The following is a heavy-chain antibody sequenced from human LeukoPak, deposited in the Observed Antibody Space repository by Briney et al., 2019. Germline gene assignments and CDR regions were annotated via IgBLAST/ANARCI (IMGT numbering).Heavy chain of an antibody. CDR1: GFTFSSYS. D-gene: IGHD2-15*01. CDR3: ASGTLGDIVGWLIDY. CDR2: ISSSSSTI. J-gene: IGHJ4*02. Sequence: GGSLRLSCAASGFTFSSYSMNWVRQAPGKGLEWVSYISSSSSTIYYADSVKGRFTISRDNAKNSLYLQMNSLRAEDTAVYYCASGTLGDIVGWLIDYWGQGTLVTVSS. V-gene: IGHV3-48*04.